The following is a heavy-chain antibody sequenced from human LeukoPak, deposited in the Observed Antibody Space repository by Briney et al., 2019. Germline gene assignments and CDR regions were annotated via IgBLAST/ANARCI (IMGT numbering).Heavy chain of an antibody. CDR2: ISSSSSTI. J-gene: IGHJ4*02. V-gene: IGHV3-48*04. D-gene: IGHD3-3*01. Sequence: GGSLRLSCAASGFTFSSYSMNWVRQAPGKGLEWVSYISSSSSTIYYADSVKGRFTISRDNAKNSLYLQMNSLRAEDTAVYYCARDLMYYDFWSGYYPLDYWGQGTLVTVSS. CDR3: ARDLMYYDFWSGYYPLDY. CDR1: GFTFSSYS.